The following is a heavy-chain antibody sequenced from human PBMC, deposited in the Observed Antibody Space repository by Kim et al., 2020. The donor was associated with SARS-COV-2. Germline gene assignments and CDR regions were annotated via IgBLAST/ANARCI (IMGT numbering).Heavy chain of an antibody. V-gene: IGHV4-31*03. J-gene: IGHJ4*02. CDR2: IYYSGST. D-gene: IGHD3-3*01. CDR3: ARAATIFGVVISYFHY. Sequence: SETLSLTCTVSGGSISSGGYYWSWIRQHPGKGLEWIGYIYYSGSTYYNPSLKSRVTISVDTSKNQSSLKLRAVTAADTGVYYCARAATIFGVVISYFHYWGQGTLVTVSA. CDR1: GGSISSGGYY.